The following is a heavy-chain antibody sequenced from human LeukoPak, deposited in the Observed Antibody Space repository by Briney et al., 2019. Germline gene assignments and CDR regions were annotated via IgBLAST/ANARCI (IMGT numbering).Heavy chain of an antibody. CDR2: IYSGGST. D-gene: IGHD2-21*01. Sequence: PGGSLRLSCAASGFTVSSNYMGWVRQAPGKGLEWVSVIYSGGSTYYADSVKGRFTISRDNSKNTLYLQMNSLRAEDTAVYYCARVEGCGGDCYFTAAEYFQHWGQGTLVTVSS. CDR3: ARVEGCGGDCYFTAAEYFQH. V-gene: IGHV3-53*01. CDR1: GFTVSSNY. J-gene: IGHJ1*01.